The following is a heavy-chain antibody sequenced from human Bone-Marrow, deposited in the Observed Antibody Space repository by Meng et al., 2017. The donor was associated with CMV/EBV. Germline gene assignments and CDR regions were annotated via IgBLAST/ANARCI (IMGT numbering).Heavy chain of an antibody. CDR1: GFTFSSYA. J-gene: IGHJ3*02. Sequence: GESLKISCAASGFTFSSYAMHWVRQAPGKGLEWVAVISYDGSNKYYADSVKGRFTISRDNSKNTLYLQMNSLRAEDTAVYYCARGSVRSFHARGNLLAPDAFDIWGQGTMVTVSS. CDR2: ISYDGSNK. D-gene: IGHD1-14*01. V-gene: IGHV3-30*04. CDR3: ARGSVRSFHARGNLLAPDAFDI.